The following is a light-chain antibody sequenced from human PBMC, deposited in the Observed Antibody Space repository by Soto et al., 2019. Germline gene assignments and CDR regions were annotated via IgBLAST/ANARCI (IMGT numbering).Light chain of an antibody. V-gene: IGKV1-5*01. CDR3: QQYNSYSQK. Sequence: DIQMNQSPSTLSASVGDRVTITCRASHSISTWLAWYQHKPGKAPKLLIYDASTLESGVPSRFSGSGSGTEFTLTISSLQPDDSATYYCQQYNSYSQKFGQGTKVDSK. J-gene: IGKJ1*01. CDR1: HSISTW. CDR2: DAS.